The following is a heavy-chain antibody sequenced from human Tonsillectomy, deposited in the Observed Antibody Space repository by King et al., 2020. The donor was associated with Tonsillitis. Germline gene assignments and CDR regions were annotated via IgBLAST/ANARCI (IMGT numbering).Heavy chain of an antibody. V-gene: IGHV4-31*03. CDR2: ISHSGTT. D-gene: IGHD6-19*01. J-gene: IGHJ5*02. CDR1: GGSLNSGTFY. CDR3: TRERAAGLFDP. Sequence: VQLQESGPRLVKPSQTLSLTCTVSGGSLNSGTFYWTWIRQHPGKGLEWIGYISHSGTTYYNPSLKTRVSISADTSQNQFSLELNSVTAADTAIYYCTRERAAGLFDPWGQGTLVSVSS.